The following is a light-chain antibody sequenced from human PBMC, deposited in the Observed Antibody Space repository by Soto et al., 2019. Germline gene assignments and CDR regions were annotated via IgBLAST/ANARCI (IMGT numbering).Light chain of an antibody. J-gene: IGKJ5*01. V-gene: IGKV3-20*01. CDR3: QQYGYSPIT. Sequence: PGERLTLSSRASQSVSNYLAWYQQKPGQAPRLLIYGASSRATGIPDKFSGSGSGTDFTLTIDGLEPEDFAVYYCQQYGYSPITFGQGTRWRL. CDR2: GAS. CDR1: QSVSNY.